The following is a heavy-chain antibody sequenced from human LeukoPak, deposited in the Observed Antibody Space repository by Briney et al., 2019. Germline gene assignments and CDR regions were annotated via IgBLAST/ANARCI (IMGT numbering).Heavy chain of an antibody. J-gene: IGHJ4*02. CDR2: ISSSGSTI. V-gene: IGHV3-11*01. CDR1: GFTFSDYY. D-gene: IGHD6-13*01. CDR3: AKDLVRYSSSARGFDY. Sequence: GGSLRLSCAASGFTFSDYYMSWIRQAPGKGLEWVSYISSSGSTIYYADSVKGRFTISRDNAKNSLYLQMNSLRAEDTALYYCAKDLVRYSSSARGFDYWGQGTLVTVSS.